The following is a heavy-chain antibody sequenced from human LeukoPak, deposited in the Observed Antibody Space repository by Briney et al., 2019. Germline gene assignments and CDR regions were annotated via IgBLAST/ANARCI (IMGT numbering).Heavy chain of an antibody. CDR3: ARDGDDIEMATITAFDI. V-gene: IGHV3-21*01. CDR2: VSSTSSFI. CDR1: GFTFSSYS. Sequence: GGSLRLSCAAFGFTFSSYSINWVRHAPGKGLEWVSCVSSTSSFIYYADSVKGRFTISRDNAKTSPYLQMNSLRAEDTAVYYCARDGDDIEMATITAFDIWGQGTMVTVSS. J-gene: IGHJ3*02. D-gene: IGHD5-24*01.